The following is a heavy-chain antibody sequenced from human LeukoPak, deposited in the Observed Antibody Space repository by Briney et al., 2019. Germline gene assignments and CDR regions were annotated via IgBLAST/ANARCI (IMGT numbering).Heavy chain of an antibody. CDR1: GGSFSSYY. D-gene: IGHD3-10*01. CDR3: ARDLRGYGSGSYYNGDNWYFDL. CDR2: IYYSGST. V-gene: IGHV4-59*06. J-gene: IGHJ2*01. Sequence: SETLSLTCAVYGGSFSSYYWSWIRQPPGKGLEWIGYIYYSGSTYYNPSLKSRVTISVDTSKNQFSLKLSSVTAADTAVYYCARDLRGYGSGSYYNGDNWYFDLWGRGTLVTVSS.